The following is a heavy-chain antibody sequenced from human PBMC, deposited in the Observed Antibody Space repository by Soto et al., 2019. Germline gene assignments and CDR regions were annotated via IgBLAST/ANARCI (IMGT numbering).Heavy chain of an antibody. CDR3: ARARGWFDP. CDR1: GGTFSSYT. V-gene: IGHV1-8*02. CDR2: MNPNSGNT. D-gene: IGHD3-16*01. Sequence: ASVKVSCKASGGTFSSYTINWVRQATGQGLEWMGWMNPNSGNTGYAQKFQGRVTMTRNTSISTAYMELSSLRSEDTAVYYCARARGWFDPWGQGTLVTVSS. J-gene: IGHJ5*02.